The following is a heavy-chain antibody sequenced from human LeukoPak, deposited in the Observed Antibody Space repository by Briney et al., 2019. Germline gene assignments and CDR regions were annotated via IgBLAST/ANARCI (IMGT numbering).Heavy chain of an antibody. CDR2: INPNSGGT. CDR1: GYTFTGYY. J-gene: IGHJ4*02. Sequence: ASVKVSCKASGYTFTGYYMHWVRQAPGQGLEWMGRINPNSGGTNYAQKFQGRVTMTRDTSISTAYMELSRLRSDDTAVYYCARAAYDSTGFTANHDYWGQGTLVTVSS. V-gene: IGHV1-2*06. CDR3: ARAAYDSTGFTANHDY. D-gene: IGHD3-22*01.